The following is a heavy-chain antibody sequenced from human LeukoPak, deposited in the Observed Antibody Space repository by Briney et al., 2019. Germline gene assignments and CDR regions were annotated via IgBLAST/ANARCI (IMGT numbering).Heavy chain of an antibody. CDR3: ARRAGYYADVGVWFDR. Sequence: GASVTVSCKASGYTFTSYDINWVRQAPGQGLEWMGWMNPNSGNTGYAQKFQGRVTMTRNTSISTAYMELSSLRSEDTAVYYCARRAGYYADVGVWFDRWGQGTLVTVSS. J-gene: IGHJ5*02. D-gene: IGHD3-22*01. CDR1: GYTFTSYD. V-gene: IGHV1-8*01. CDR2: MNPNSGNT.